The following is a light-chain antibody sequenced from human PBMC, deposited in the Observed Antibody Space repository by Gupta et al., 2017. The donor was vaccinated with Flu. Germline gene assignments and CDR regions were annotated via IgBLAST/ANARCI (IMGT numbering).Light chain of an antibody. J-gene: IGLJ1*01. CDR2: EGC. V-gene: IGLV2-14*01. CDR3: IVDTSSSTFV. Sequence: QSALTQPASVSGSPGQSITISCTGTSSDVSDYKSVSWYQQHPGKAPKLMVFEGCKRTAGVATRFSASKSGNTASLTISGREEEDEADYFCIVDTSSSTFVFGTGTEVSVL. CDR1: SSDVSDYKS.